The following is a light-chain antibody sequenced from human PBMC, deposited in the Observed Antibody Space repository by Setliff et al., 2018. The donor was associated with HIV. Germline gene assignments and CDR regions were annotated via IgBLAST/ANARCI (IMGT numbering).Light chain of an antibody. V-gene: IGLV2-11*01. CDR2: DVS. CDR1: SSDIGGYGL. J-gene: IGLJ1*01. Sequence: QSVLTQPASVSGSPGQSITISCTGSSSDIGGYGLVSWYQQHPGRAPKLMIYDVSKRPSGVPDRFSGSKSGNTASLTISGLQAEDEADYYCCSYAGSYAFVFGTGTKVTVL. CDR3: CSYAGSYAFV.